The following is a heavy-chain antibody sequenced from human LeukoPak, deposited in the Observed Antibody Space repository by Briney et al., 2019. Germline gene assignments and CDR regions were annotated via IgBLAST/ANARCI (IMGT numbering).Heavy chain of an antibody. Sequence: SGGSLRLSCAASGFTFSSYSMNWVRQAPGKGLEWVSSISSSSSYIYYADSVKGRFTISRDNAKNSLYLQMNRLRAEDTAVYYCARADMALTGIAAAGTFYYGMDVWGQGTTVTVSS. J-gene: IGHJ6*02. CDR2: ISSSSSYI. V-gene: IGHV3-21*01. CDR3: ARADMALTGIAAAGTFYYGMDV. D-gene: IGHD6-13*01. CDR1: GFTFSSYS.